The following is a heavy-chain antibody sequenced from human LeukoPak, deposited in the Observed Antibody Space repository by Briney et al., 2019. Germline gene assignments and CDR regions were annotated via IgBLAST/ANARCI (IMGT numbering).Heavy chain of an antibody. CDR1: GGTFSSYA. CDR2: IIPIFGTA. V-gene: IGHV1-69*13. Sequence: SVKVSCKASGGTFSSYAISWVRQAPGQGLGWMGGIIPIFGTANYAQKFQGRVTITADESTSTAYMELSSLRSEDTAVYYCASRSTVRSDDAFDIWGQGTMVTVSS. J-gene: IGHJ3*02. CDR3: ASRSTVRSDDAFDI. D-gene: IGHD5/OR15-5a*01.